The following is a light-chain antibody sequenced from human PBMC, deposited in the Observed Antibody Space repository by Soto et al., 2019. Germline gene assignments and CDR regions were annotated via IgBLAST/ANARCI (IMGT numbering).Light chain of an antibody. CDR1: SSDVGGYNY. CDR3: SSYTGSSTYVV. J-gene: IGLJ2*01. V-gene: IGLV2-14*01. Sequence: QSALTQPASVSGSPGQSINISCTGTSSDVGGYNYVSWYQQHPGKAPKLMIYDVSNRPSGVSNRFSGSKSGNTASLTISGLQAEDEADYYCSSYTGSSTYVVFGGGTKRTVL. CDR2: DVS.